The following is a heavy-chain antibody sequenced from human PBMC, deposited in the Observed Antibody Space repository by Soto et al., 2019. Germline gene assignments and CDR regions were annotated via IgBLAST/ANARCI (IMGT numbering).Heavy chain of an antibody. CDR3: ARVHVMVVAGSTFDY. Sequence: PSETLSLTCTVPFYSITRGSYSALIRQPPGKGPEWIASIYHGGTTFYNPSLKSRITISVDTSNNQFSLKLTSVTAADTAVYYCARVHVMVVAGSTFDYWGHGTLVTVSS. CDR1: FYSITRGSY. CDR2: IYHGGTT. D-gene: IGHD6-19*01. V-gene: IGHV4-38-2*02. J-gene: IGHJ4*01.